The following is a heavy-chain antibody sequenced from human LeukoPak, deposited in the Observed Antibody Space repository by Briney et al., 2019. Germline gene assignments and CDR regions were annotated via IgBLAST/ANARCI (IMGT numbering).Heavy chain of an antibody. D-gene: IGHD3-3*01. CDR1: GCSISSGSYY. V-gene: IGHV4-61*02. Sequence: SQTLSLTCTVSGCSISSGSYYWSWIRQPAGKGLEWIGRIYTSGSTNYNPSLKSRVTISVDTSKNQFSLKLSSVTAADTAVYYCARGGFGAKGLFDCWGQGTLVTVSS. CDR2: IYTSGST. J-gene: IGHJ4*02. CDR3: ARGGFGAKGLFDC.